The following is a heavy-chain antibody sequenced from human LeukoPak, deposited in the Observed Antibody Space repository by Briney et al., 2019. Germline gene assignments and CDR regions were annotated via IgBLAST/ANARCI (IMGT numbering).Heavy chain of an antibody. CDR1: GLTLSNAW. V-gene: IGHV3-15*01. Sequence: PGGSLRLSCAASGLTLSNAWMSWVRQAPGKGLEWVGRIKRKTDDVTADYAAPVKGRFTISRDDSKNTVYLQMNSLKTEDTALYYCTIYNSGYFDYWGQGTLVTVSS. CDR2: IKRKTDDVTA. J-gene: IGHJ4*02. D-gene: IGHD1-1*01. CDR3: TIYNSGYFDY.